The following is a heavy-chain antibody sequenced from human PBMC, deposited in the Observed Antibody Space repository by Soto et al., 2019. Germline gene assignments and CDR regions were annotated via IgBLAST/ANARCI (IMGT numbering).Heavy chain of an antibody. D-gene: IGHD1-1*01. CDR3: AKVDTTGTTFDY. CDR1: GFTFSSYG. J-gene: IGHJ4*02. V-gene: IGHV3-30*18. CDR2: ISYNGSNK. Sequence: GGSLRLSCAASGFTFSSYGMHWVRQAPGKGLEWVAVISYNGSNKYYADSVKGRFTISRDNSKNTLYLQMNSLRAEDTAVYYCAKVDTTGTTFDYWGQGTLVTVSS.